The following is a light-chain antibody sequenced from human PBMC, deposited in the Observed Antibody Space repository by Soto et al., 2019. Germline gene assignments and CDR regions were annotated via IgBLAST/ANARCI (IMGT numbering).Light chain of an antibody. Sequence: QSVLTQPASVSGSPGQSITISCTGTSSDVGGYNLVSWYHQHPGKAPKLMIYEGSKRPSGVSNRFSGSKSGNTASLTISGLQAEDEADYYCCSYAGSSTPVVFGGGTKLTVL. CDR1: SSDVGGYNL. CDR3: CSYAGSSTPVV. CDR2: EGS. J-gene: IGLJ2*01. V-gene: IGLV2-23*01.